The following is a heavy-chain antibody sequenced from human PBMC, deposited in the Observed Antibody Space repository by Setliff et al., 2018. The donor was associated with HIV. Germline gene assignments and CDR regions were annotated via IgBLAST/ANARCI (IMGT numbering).Heavy chain of an antibody. CDR3: ARASEGYTYGYGFDI. Sequence: SETLSLTCAVYGGSFSGYYWSWIRQPPGKGLEWIGEINHGGSTSYNPSLKSRVTISADKSKNQFSLKLNSVTAADTAVYYCARASEGYTYGYGFDIWGQGTMVTVSS. CDR2: INHGGST. CDR1: GGSFSGYY. D-gene: IGHD5-18*01. J-gene: IGHJ3*02. V-gene: IGHV4-34*01.